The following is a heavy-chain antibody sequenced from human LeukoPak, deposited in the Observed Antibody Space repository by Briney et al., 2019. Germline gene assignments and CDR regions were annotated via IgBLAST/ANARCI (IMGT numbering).Heavy chain of an antibody. Sequence: ASVKVSCKASGYTFTSYGISWARQAPGQGLEWMGWISAYNGNTNYSQKLQGRVTMTTDTSTSTAYMELRSLRSDDTAVYYCAGATYYYGSGFDPWGQGTLVTVSS. J-gene: IGHJ5*02. CDR1: GYTFTSYG. CDR2: ISAYNGNT. V-gene: IGHV1-18*01. D-gene: IGHD3-10*01. CDR3: AGATYYYGSGFDP.